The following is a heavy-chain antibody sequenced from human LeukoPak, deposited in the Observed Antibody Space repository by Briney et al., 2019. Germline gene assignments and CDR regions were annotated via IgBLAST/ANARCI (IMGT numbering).Heavy chain of an antibody. J-gene: IGHJ4*02. Sequence: SQTLSLTCTVSGGSISSGGYYWSWIRQHPGKGLEWIGYIYYSGSTYYNPSLKSRVTISVDTSKNQFSLKLSSVTAADTAVYYCARGKFGIAVAGTSFDYWGQGTLVTVSS. D-gene: IGHD6-19*01. CDR1: GGSISSGGYY. V-gene: IGHV4-31*03. CDR2: IYYSGST. CDR3: ARGKFGIAVAGTSFDY.